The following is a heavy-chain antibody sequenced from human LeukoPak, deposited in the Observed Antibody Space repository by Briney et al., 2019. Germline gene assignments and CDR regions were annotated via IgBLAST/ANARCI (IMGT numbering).Heavy chain of an antibody. CDR2: INHSGST. CDR3: ARAPGAFCDY. Sequence: SETLSLTCTVSGYSISSGYYWGWIRQPPGKGLEWIGSINHSGSTYYNTSLKSRVTISIDRSENQFSLKLNSVTAADTAVYYCARAPGAFCDYWGQGTLVTVSS. CDR1: GYSISSGYY. J-gene: IGHJ4*02. D-gene: IGHD3-3*01. V-gene: IGHV4-38-2*02.